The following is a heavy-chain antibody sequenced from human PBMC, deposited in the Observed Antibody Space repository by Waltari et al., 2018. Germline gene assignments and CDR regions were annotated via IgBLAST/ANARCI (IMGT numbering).Heavy chain of an antibody. CDR3: ARGLVVVPAATLYYYYYGMDV. D-gene: IGHD2-2*01. V-gene: IGHV1-69*09. J-gene: IGHJ6*02. CDR1: GGTFSSYA. Sequence: QVQLVQSGAEVKKHGSSVKVSCKASGGTFSSYAISWVRQAPRQGIEWMGRIIPILGIANYAQKFQGRVTITADKSTSTAYMELSSLRSEDTAVYYCARGLVVVPAATLYYYYYGMDVWGQGTTVTVSS. CDR2: IIPILGIA.